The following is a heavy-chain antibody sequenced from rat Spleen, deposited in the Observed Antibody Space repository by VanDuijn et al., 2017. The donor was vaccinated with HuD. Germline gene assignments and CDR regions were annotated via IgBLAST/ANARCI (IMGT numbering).Heavy chain of an antibody. Sequence: EVQLVESGGGLVQPGRSLKFSCAASGFTFSDYAMAWVRQAPKKGLEWVATIIYDGSSTYYRDSVKGRFTISRDNAKSTLYLQMDSLRSEDTATYYCARHEERVYPFAYWGQGTLVTVSS. J-gene: IGHJ3*01. CDR1: GFTFSDYA. V-gene: IGHV5-17*01. D-gene: IGHD1-4*01. CDR3: ARHEERVYPFAY. CDR2: IIYDGSST.